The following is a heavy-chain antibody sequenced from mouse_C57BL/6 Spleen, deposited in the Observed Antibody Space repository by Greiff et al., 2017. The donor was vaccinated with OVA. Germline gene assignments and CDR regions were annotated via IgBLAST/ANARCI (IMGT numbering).Heavy chain of an antibody. CDR2: IYPGDGDT. Sequence: QVQLQQSGPELVKPGASVKISCKASGYAFSSSWMNWVKQRPGKGLEWIGRIYPGDGDTNYNGKFKGKATLTADKSSSTAYMQLSSLTSEDSAVYFCAKRVYYGSLDYWGQGTTLTVSS. CDR1: GYAFSSSW. V-gene: IGHV1-82*01. D-gene: IGHD1-1*01. CDR3: AKRVYYGSLDY. J-gene: IGHJ2*01.